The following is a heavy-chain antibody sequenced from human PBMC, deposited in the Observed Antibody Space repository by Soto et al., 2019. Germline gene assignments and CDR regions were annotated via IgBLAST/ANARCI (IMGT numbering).Heavy chain of an antibody. CDR1: GFTFSSSS. CDR2: ISSTSATI. D-gene: IGHD7-27*01. V-gene: IGHV3-48*02. J-gene: IGHJ2*01. Sequence: EVQLVESGGGLVQPGGSLRLSCAASGFTFSSSSMNWVRQAPGKGLELVSYISSTSATIYYADSVKGRFTISRDNAKNSLYLQMKSLRDEDTAVYYCARDNLGNWGAWYFDLWGRGTLVTVSS. CDR3: ARDNLGNWGAWYFDL.